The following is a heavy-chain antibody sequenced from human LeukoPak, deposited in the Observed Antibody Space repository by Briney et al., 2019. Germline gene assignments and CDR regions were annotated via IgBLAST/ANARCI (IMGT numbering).Heavy chain of an antibody. CDR2: IYHSGST. V-gene: IGHV4-38-2*02. J-gene: IGHJ5*02. CDR1: GYSISSGYY. Sequence: SETLSLTCTVSGYSISSGYYWGWIRQPPGKGLEWIGSIYHSGSTYYNPSLKSRLTISVDTSKNHFSLKLSSVTAADTAVYYCARNRDYYGSRNYGVPTWFDPWGQGTLVTVSS. CDR3: ARNRDYYGSRNYGVPTWFDP. D-gene: IGHD3-10*01.